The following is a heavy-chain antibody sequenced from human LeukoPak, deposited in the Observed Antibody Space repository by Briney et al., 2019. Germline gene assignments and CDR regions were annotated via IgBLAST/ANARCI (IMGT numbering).Heavy chain of an antibody. CDR3: ARGTSYYYGSGSSYYFDY. CDR1: GGTFSSYA. V-gene: IGHV1-69*05. CDR2: IIPIFGTA. D-gene: IGHD3-10*01. J-gene: IGHJ4*02. Sequence: SVKVSCKASGGTFSSYAISWVRQAPGQGLEWMGGIIPIFGTANYAQKFQGRVTITTDESTSTAYMELSSLRSEDTAVYYCARGTSYYYGSGSSYYFDYWGQGTLVTVSS.